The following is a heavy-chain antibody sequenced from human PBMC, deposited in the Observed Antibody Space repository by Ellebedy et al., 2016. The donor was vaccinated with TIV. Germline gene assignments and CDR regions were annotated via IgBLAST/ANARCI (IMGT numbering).Heavy chain of an antibody. CDR3: ARHPTAWELLFDY. D-gene: IGHD1-26*01. CDR2: ITHSGST. J-gene: IGHJ4*02. Sequence: MPSETLSLTCTVSGGSISSSSYYWGWIRQPPGKGLEWIGEITHSGSTNYNPSLKSRVTISVDTSKNQFSLKLRSVTAADTAVYYCARHPTAWELLFDYWGQGTLVTVSS. CDR1: GGSISSSSYY. V-gene: IGHV4-39*01.